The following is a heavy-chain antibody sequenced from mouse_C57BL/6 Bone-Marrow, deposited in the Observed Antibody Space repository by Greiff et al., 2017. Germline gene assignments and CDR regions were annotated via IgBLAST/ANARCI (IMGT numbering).Heavy chain of an antibody. V-gene: IGHV1-85*01. D-gene: IGHD3-2*02. CDR3: ARMETAQAPWFAY. J-gene: IGHJ3*01. CDR1: GYTFTSYD. CDR2: IYPRDGST. Sequence: LQESGPELVKPGASVKLSCKASGYTFTSYDINWVKQRPGQGLEWIGWIYPRDGSTKYNEKFKGKATLTVDTSSSTAYMELHSLTSEDSAVYFCARMETAQAPWFAYWGQGTLVTVSA.